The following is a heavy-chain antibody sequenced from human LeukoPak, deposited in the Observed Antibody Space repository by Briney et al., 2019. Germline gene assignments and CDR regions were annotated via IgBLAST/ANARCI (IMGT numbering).Heavy chain of an antibody. CDR3: ARDLWKVGYCMDV. Sequence: PGGSLRLSCAASGFTFSSYAMHWVRQAPGKGLEWVAVISYDGSNKYYADSVEGRFTISRDNSKNTLYPQMNSLRAEDTAVYYCARDLWKVGYCMDVWGKGTTVTVSS. D-gene: IGHD1-1*01. CDR2: ISYDGSNK. CDR1: GFTFSSYA. J-gene: IGHJ6*03. V-gene: IGHV3-30*01.